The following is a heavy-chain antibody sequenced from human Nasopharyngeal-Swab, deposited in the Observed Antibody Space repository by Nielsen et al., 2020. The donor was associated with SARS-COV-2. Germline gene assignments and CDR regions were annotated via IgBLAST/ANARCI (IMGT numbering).Heavy chain of an antibody. CDR3: ASSSSEKRGHDS. D-gene: IGHD6-6*01. CDR1: GRSISGTDW. J-gene: IGHJ4*02. CDR2: TSPYGGT. V-gene: IGHV4-4*02. Sequence: SETLSLTCAVSGRSISGTDWWSWVRQPPGKGLEWIGETSPYGGTNYNPSLKSRVIVSVDRSKNQFSLSLNSATAADTAAYYCASSSSEKRGHDSWGQGTLVTVSS.